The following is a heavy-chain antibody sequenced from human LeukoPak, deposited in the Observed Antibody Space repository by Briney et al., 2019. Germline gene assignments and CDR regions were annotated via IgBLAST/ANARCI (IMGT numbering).Heavy chain of an antibody. V-gene: IGHV1-18*01. CDR2: ISAYNGNT. Sequence: ASVKVSCKASGYTFTSYGISWVRQAPGQGLEGMGWISAYNGNTNYAQKLRGRVTMTTDTSTSTAYMELRSLRSDDTAVYYCARDVPYYYGSGSYFYGMDVWGQGTTVTVSS. J-gene: IGHJ6*02. CDR3: ARDVPYYYGSGSYFYGMDV. CDR1: GYTFTSYG. D-gene: IGHD3-10*01.